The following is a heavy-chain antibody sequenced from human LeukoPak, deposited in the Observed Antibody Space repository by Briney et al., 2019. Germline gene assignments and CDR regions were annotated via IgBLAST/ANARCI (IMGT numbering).Heavy chain of an antibody. Sequence: GGSLRLSCAASGFTFSSYAMSWVRQAPGKRREWVSAISGSGGSTYYADSVKGRFTISRDNSKNTLYLQMNSLRAKDTAVYYCAKASGVRGVIRGGFDYWGQGTLVTVSS. V-gene: IGHV3-23*01. D-gene: IGHD3-10*01. CDR1: GFTFSSYA. CDR2: ISGSGGST. CDR3: AKASGVRGVIRGGFDY. J-gene: IGHJ4*02.